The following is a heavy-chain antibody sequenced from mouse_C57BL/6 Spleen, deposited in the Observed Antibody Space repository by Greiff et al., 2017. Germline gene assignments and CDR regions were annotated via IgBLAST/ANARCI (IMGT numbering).Heavy chain of an antibody. CDR3: ERRGRGLRQGFDY. CDR1: GFTFSDYG. V-gene: IGHV5-17*01. D-gene: IGHD2-4*01. CDR2: ISSGSSTI. J-gene: IGHJ2*01. Sequence: EVKLVESGGGLVKPGGSLKLSCAASGFTFSDYGMHWVRQAPEQGLEWVAYISSGSSTIYYADTVKGRFTISRDTAKNTLFLQMTSLRSEDTAVYYCERRGRGLRQGFDYWGQGTTLTVSS.